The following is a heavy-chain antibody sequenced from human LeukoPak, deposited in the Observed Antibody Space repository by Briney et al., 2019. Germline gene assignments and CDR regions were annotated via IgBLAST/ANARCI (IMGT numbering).Heavy chain of an antibody. CDR1: GGSISSSSYY. Sequence: SETLSLTCTVSGGSISSSSYYWGWFRQPPGKGLEWIGTIFYSGSTYYNPSLKSRITISVDTSKNQFSLKLSSVTAADTAVYYCARHSRSGYSDYESAFDIWGQGTMVIVSS. D-gene: IGHD5-12*01. CDR2: IFYSGST. J-gene: IGHJ3*02. CDR3: ARHSRSGYSDYESAFDI. V-gene: IGHV4-39*01.